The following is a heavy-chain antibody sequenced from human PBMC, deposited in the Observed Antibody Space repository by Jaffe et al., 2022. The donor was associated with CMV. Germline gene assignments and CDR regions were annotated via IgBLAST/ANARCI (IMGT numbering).Heavy chain of an antibody. V-gene: IGHV5-51*01. CDR1: GNNFNNYW. J-gene: IGHJ4*02. CDR2: IYPGDSET. Sequence: EVQLVQSGAEVKKPGESLKISCKGSGNNFNNYWIAWVRQMPGKGLEWIGIIYPGDSETRYSPSFQGQVTISADKSITTAFLQWSSLKASDTATYYCTRQTRTAPYYFDYWGQGSLVIVSS. CDR3: TRQTRTAPYYFDY. D-gene: IGHD4-17*01.